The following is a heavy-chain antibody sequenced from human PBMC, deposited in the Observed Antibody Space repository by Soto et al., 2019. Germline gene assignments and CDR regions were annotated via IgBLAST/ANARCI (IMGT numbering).Heavy chain of an antibody. CDR3: ARVLGPIDCSGGSCLEWGFDP. V-gene: IGHV3-11*01. J-gene: IGHJ5*02. CDR2: ISSSDSTI. Sequence: QVQLVESGGGLVKPGGSLRLSCAASGFTFSDYYMSWIRQAPGKGLEWVSYISSSDSTIYYADSVKGRFTISRDNAKNSLYLQMNSLRAEDTAVYYCARVLGPIDCSGGSCLEWGFDPWGQGTLVTVSS. D-gene: IGHD2-15*01. CDR1: GFTFSDYY.